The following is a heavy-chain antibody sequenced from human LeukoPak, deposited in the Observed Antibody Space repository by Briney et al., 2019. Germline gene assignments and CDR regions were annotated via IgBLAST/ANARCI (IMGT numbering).Heavy chain of an antibody. Sequence: SETLSLTCTVSGGSISSYYWSWIRQPPGKGLEWIGYIYTSGSTNYNPSLKSRVTISVDTSKNQFSLKLSSVTAADTAVYYCARQREIRITMVRGGEAFDIWGQGTMVTVSS. CDR2: IYTSGST. D-gene: IGHD3-10*01. V-gene: IGHV4-4*09. CDR1: GGSISSYY. J-gene: IGHJ3*02. CDR3: ARQREIRITMVRGGEAFDI.